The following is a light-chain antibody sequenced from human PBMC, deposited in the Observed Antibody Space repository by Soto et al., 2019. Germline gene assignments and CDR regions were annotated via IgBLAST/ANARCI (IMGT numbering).Light chain of an antibody. V-gene: IGKV1-27*01. CDR2: AAS. CDR3: QRYNSPPWT. Sequence: DIQMTQSPSTLSASVGDRVTITCRASQAIADYLAWYQQRPGQAPKLLIYAASTLQSGVPSRFSGSGSGTDFTLTIRSLQPEDVATYYCQRYNSPPWTFGQGTTVEIK. CDR1: QAIADY. J-gene: IGKJ1*01.